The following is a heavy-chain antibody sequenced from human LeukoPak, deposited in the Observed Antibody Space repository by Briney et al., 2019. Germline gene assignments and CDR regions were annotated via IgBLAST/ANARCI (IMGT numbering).Heavy chain of an antibody. CDR3: ARGDSLLWFGESRTYYFDY. CDR2: ISSSSSYI. J-gene: IGHJ4*02. V-gene: IGHV3-21*01. CDR1: GFTFSSYE. Sequence: PGGSLGLSCAASGFTFSSYEMNWVRQAPGKGLEWVSSISSSSSYIYYADSVKGRFTISRDNAKNSLYLQMNSLRAEDTAVYYCARGDSLLWFGESRTYYFDYWGQGTLVTVSS. D-gene: IGHD3-10*01.